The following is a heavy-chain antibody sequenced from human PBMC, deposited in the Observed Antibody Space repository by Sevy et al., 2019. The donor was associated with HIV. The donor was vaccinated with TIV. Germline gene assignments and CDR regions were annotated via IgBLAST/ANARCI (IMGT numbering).Heavy chain of an antibody. CDR1: GFSFNTQA. CDR2: ITSTGLNT. V-gene: IGHV3-23*01. D-gene: IGHD6-13*01. J-gene: IGHJ4*02. CDR3: ARGWPINF. Sequence: GGSLRLSCAASGFSFNTQAMTWVRQAPGKGLEWVSSITSTGLNTFHANSVKGRFTISRDNSTSTVYLQMNSLRAEDTALYYCARGWPINFWGQGTLVTVSS.